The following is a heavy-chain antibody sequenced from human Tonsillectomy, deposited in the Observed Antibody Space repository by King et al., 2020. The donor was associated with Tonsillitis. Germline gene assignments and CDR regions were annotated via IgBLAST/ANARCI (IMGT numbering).Heavy chain of an antibody. CDR3: ARGSDSSSCDY. Sequence: VQLQEAGPGLVKPSQTLSLTCTVSGGSLSSSGYYWSWIRQHPGKGLGWIGYFYYSGSTYSNPSLKSRVTISVDTYKNQFSLKLSSVTAADTAVYYCARGSDSSSCDYWGQGTLVTVSS. CDR2: FYYSGST. CDR1: GGSLSSSGYY. J-gene: IGHJ4*02. V-gene: IGHV4-31*03. D-gene: IGHD6-13*01.